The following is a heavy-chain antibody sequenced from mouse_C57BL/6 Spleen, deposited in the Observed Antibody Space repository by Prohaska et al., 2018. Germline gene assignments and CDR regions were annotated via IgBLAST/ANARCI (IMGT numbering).Heavy chain of an antibody. CDR3: KEFAY. V-gene: IGHV6-3*01. CDR1: GFTFSHYW. Sequence: EVKLEESGGGLVQPAGSMKLSCVASGFTFSHYWMNWVRQSPEKGLEWFAQIRLKSDNYATYYAECVKGRLSISRDDSKSSVYLQMNNIRAEDTGIYYCKEFAYWGQGTLVTVYA. CDR2: IRLKSDNYAT. J-gene: IGHJ3*01.